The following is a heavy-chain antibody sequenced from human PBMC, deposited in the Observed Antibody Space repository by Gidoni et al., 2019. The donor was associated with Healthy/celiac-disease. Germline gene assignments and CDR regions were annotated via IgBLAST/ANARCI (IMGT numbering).Heavy chain of an antibody. CDR1: GYSFTSYW. CDR3: ARLAYCGGDCYSRGAFDI. CDR2: IDPSDSYT. Sequence: EVQLVQSGAEVKKPGESLRISCKGSGYSFTSYWISWVRQMPGKGLEWMGRIDPSDSYTNYSPSFQGHVTISADKSISTAYLQWSSLKASDTAMYYCARLAYCGGDCYSRGAFDIWGQGTMVTVSS. J-gene: IGHJ3*02. D-gene: IGHD2-21*02. V-gene: IGHV5-10-1*03.